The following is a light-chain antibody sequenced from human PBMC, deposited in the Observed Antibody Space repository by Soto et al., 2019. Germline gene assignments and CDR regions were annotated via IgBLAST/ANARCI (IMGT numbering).Light chain of an antibody. Sequence: EIVLTQSPGTLSLSPGESATLSCRANQVVSTSYLAWYQQKPGQAPRLLIYHASDRAAGIPDRFSGSGSGTDLTLTISRLEPEDFAVFYCQQYGTFPFSFGQGTKLQIK. CDR3: QQYGTFPFS. CDR1: QVVSTSY. CDR2: HAS. V-gene: IGKV3-20*01. J-gene: IGKJ2*01.